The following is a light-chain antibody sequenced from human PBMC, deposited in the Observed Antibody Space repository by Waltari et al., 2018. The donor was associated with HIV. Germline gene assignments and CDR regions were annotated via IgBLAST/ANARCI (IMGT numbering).Light chain of an antibody. Sequence: QSVLTQPPSASGTPGQSVTLSCSGSRSNLGSNYVYWYQQLPGTTPKLLIYRNNQRPSGVPDRFSGSKSGTSASLAISGLRSEDEADYYCAAWDDSLSGVVFGGGTKLTVL. CDR1: RSNLGSNY. J-gene: IGLJ2*01. CDR3: AAWDDSLSGVV. V-gene: IGLV1-47*01. CDR2: RNN.